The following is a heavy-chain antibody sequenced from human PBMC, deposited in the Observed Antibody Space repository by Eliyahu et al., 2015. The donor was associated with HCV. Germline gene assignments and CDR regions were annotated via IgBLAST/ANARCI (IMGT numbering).Heavy chain of an antibody. D-gene: IGHD1-26*01. CDR3: ARDKSYVFDNWFDP. CDR2: ISSXGAXI. Sequence: EVQLVESGGGLVQPGGSLRLSXAASGFXFXSYEMNWVRXVPGKGLEWVSYISSXGAXIYYXDSVRGRFTISRDNAKNSLYLQINSLRAEDTAVYYCARDKSYVFDNWFDPWGHGTLVTVSS. CDR1: GFXFXSYE. J-gene: IGHJ5*02. V-gene: IGHV3-48*03.